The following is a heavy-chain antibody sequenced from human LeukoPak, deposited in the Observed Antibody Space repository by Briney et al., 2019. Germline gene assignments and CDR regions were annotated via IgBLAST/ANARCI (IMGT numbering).Heavy chain of an antibody. CDR1: GYTFTSYD. V-gene: IGHV1-8*01. J-gene: IGHJ2*01. D-gene: IGHD2-15*01. Sequence: ATVKVSCKASGYTFTSYDISWVRQATGQGLEWMGWMNPISGNTGYAQNFQGRVTMTRNTSISTAYMELCSLRSEDTAVYYCATPCCSGGDCLRYCDLWGRGTLITVSS. CDR2: MNPISGNT. CDR3: ATPCCSGGDCLRYCDL.